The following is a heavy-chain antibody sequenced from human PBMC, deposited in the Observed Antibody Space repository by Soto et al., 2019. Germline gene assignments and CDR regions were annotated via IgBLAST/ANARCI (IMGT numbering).Heavy chain of an antibody. CDR1: GFTFSDYY. CDR3: ARESVDSSLGGMDV. D-gene: IGHD5-12*01. CDR2: ISSSSSYT. J-gene: IGHJ6*02. V-gene: IGHV3-11*06. Sequence: VGSLRLSCAASGFTFSDYYMSWIRQAPGKGLEWVSYISSSSSYTNYADSVKGRFTISRDNAKNSLYLQMNSLRAEDTAVYYCARESVDSSLGGMDVWGQGTTVTVSS.